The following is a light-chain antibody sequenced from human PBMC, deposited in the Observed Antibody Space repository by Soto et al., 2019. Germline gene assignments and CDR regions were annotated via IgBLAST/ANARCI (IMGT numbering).Light chain of an antibody. CDR1: NSNIGNNY. CDR3: ATWDSGLNALV. V-gene: IGLV1-51*01. J-gene: IGLJ2*01. Sequence: QSVLTQPPSVSAAPGQTVAISCSGRNSNIGNNYVAWYQQLPGTAPKVLIFDNNRRPSGIPDRFSGSKSGASATLGITGLQTGDEADYYCATWDSGLNALVFGGGTKLTVL. CDR2: DNN.